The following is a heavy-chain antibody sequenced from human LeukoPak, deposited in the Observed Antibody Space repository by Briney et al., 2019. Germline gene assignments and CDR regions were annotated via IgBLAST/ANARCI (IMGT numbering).Heavy chain of an antibody. CDR3: AAEENVTIFGVVTRRPFDY. J-gene: IGHJ4*02. CDR2: INHSGST. CDR1: GGSFSGYY. D-gene: IGHD3-3*01. Sequence: SETLSLTCAVYGGSFSGYYWSWIRQPPGKGLEWIGEINHSGSTNYNPSLKSRVTISVDTSKNQFSLKLGSVTAADTAVYYCAAEENVTIFGVVTRRPFDYWGQGTLVTVSS. V-gene: IGHV4-34*01.